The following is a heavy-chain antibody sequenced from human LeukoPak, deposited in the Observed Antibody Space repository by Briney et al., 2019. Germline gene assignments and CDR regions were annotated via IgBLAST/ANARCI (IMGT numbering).Heavy chain of an antibody. CDR2: IIPIFGTA. Sequence: GASVKVSCKASGGTFSGYAISWVRQAPGQGLEWMGGIIPIFGTANYAQKFQGRVTITADESTSTAYMELSSLRSEDTAVYYCARGRSSYGYIHFDYWGQGTLVTVSS. CDR3: ARGRSSYGYIHFDY. V-gene: IGHV1-69*13. CDR1: GGTFSGYA. D-gene: IGHD5-18*01. J-gene: IGHJ4*02.